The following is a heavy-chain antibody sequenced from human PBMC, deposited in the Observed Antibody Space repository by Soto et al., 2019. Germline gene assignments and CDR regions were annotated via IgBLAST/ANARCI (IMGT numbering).Heavy chain of an antibody. CDR3: ARDRRGSGWFNAFDI. CDR2: TYYRSKWYN. D-gene: IGHD6-19*01. CDR1: GDSVFSSTAA. Sequence: SQTLSLPCAISGDSVFSSTAAWNWIRQSPSRGLEWLGRTYYRSKWYNDYAVSVKSRITINPDTSKHQFSLQLNSVTPEDTAVYYCARDRRGSGWFNAFDIWGHGTMVTVSS. V-gene: IGHV6-1*01. J-gene: IGHJ3*02.